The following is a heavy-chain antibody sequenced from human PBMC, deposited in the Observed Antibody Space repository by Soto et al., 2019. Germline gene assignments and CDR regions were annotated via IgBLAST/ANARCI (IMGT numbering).Heavy chain of an antibody. D-gene: IGHD4-17*01. CDR3: TTCEAKWRYLTTVEY. Sequence: EVQLVESGGGLVKPGGSLRLSCAASGFTFSNAWMSWVRQAPGKGLEWVGRIKSKTDGGTTDYAAPVKGRFTISRDDSKNTLYLQMNSLKTEDTAVYYCTTCEAKWRYLTTVEYWGQGTLVTVSS. J-gene: IGHJ4*02. V-gene: IGHV3-15*05. CDR2: IKSKTDGGTT. CDR1: GFTFSNAW.